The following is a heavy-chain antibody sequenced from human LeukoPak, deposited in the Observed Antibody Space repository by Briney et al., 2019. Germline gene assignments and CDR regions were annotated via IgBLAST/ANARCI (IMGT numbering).Heavy chain of an antibody. V-gene: IGHV3-48*01. CDR1: GFTFSDYN. J-gene: IGHJ5*02. CDR3: AKDSDELIAAAYNWFDA. CDR2: MSRSGDII. D-gene: IGHD6-13*01. Sequence: GGSLRLSCAASGFTFSDYNMNWVRQVPGKGLESVSYMSRSGDIIYYADSVKGRFTISRDNAKNSLYLQMNSLRAEDTAVYYCAKDSDELIAAAYNWFDAWGQGTLVTVSS.